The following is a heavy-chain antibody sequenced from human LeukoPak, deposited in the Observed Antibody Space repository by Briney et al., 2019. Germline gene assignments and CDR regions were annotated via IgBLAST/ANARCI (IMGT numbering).Heavy chain of an antibody. V-gene: IGHV3-30*03. CDR1: GFTFSSYG. CDR2: ISYDGSNK. CDR3: ARGGFLEWRKGEPYFDY. Sequence: PGRSLRLSCAASGFTFSSYGMHWVRQAPGKGLEWVAVISYDGSNKYYADSVKGRFTISRDNAKNSLYLQMNSLRAEDTAVYYCARGGFLEWRKGEPYFDYWGQGTLVTVSS. D-gene: IGHD3-3*01. J-gene: IGHJ4*02.